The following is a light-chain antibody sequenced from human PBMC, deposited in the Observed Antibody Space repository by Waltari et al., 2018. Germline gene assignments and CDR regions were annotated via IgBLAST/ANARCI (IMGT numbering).Light chain of an antibody. V-gene: IGLV2-14*03. Sequence: QSALTQPASVSGSPGQSITISCTGTSSDIGFYNYVSWYQQHPGKAPKLTIYDVSERPSGFCNRFSGSKSGNTASLTISGLQAEDEADYYCNSYAGSSSWVFGGGTKLTVL. CDR3: NSYAGSSSWV. CDR1: SSDIGFYNY. CDR2: DVS. J-gene: IGLJ3*02.